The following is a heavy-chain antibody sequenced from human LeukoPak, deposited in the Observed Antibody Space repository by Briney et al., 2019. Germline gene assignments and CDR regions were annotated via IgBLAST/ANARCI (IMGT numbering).Heavy chain of an antibody. CDR2: ISYDGSNK. V-gene: IGHV3-30*03. CDR3: ARARIMITFGGVRY. CDR1: GFTFSSYW. D-gene: IGHD3-16*01. Sequence: GGSLRLSCAASGFTFSSYWMHWVRQAPGKGLEWVAVISYDGSNKYYADSVKGRFTISRDNSKNTLYLQMNSLRAEDTAVYYCARARIMITFGGVRYWGQGTLVTVSS. J-gene: IGHJ4*02.